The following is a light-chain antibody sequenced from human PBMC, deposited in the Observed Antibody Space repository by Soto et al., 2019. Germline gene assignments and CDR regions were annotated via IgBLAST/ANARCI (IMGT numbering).Light chain of an antibody. Sequence: EIVLTQSAATLSLSPGERATLSRRASQSVSSYLAWYQQKNGQPPRLLIYDASNRDTGIPARFSGSGSGTDFTLTLSSLEPEDFSVYYCQQRSNWPVTFGPGTKVDIK. CDR2: DAS. V-gene: IGKV3-11*01. CDR3: QQRSNWPVT. J-gene: IGKJ3*01. CDR1: QSVSSY.